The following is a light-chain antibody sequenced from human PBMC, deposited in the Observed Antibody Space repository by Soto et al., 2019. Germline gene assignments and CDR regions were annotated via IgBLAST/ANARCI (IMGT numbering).Light chain of an antibody. Sequence: EIVLTQSPGTLSLSPGERATLSCRASPSVSGSNLAWYQQEPGQAPRLVIYGASSRATGIPDRFSGSGSGTDFTLTISRLEPEDFAVYYCQQYGGSPITFGLGTRLEI. CDR1: PSVSGSN. CDR2: GAS. J-gene: IGKJ5*01. CDR3: QQYGGSPIT. V-gene: IGKV3-20*01.